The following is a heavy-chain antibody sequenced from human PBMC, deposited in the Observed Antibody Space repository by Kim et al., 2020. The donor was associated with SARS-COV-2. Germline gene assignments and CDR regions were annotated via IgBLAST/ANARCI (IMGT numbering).Heavy chain of an antibody. CDR3: ARRYSSSWGEYYGMDV. Sequence: QRLQGRVTMTTDTSTSTAYMELRSLRSDDTAVYYCARRYSSSWGEYYGMDVWGQGTTVTVSS. V-gene: IGHV1-18*01. J-gene: IGHJ6*02. D-gene: IGHD6-13*01.